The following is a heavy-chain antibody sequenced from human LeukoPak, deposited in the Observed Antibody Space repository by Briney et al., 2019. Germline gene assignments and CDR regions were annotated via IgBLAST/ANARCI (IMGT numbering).Heavy chain of an antibody. CDR1: GFTFSSYA. CDR2: ISNSGFST. CDR3: ARVAFFDGSSGYYPDY. Sequence: GGSLRLSCAASGFTFSSYAMSWVRQAPGKGLEWVSAISNSGFSTYYADSVKGRFTISRDNSKNTLYLQMNSLRAEDTAVYYCARVAFFDGSSGYYPDYWGQGTLVTVSS. V-gene: IGHV3-23*01. J-gene: IGHJ4*02. D-gene: IGHD3-22*01.